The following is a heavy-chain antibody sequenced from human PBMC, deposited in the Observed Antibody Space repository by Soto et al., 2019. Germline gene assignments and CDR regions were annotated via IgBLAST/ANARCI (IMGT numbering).Heavy chain of an antibody. Sequence: QVQLRESGPGLLKPSETLSLTCTVSDASVWSDSYFWTWIRQPPGKGLEWIAYISHTGDTNYNPSLKSRVTISIDTSRNQFSLIVTSVTAADTAVYFCARIVVGVTVDLWGQGSLVTVSS. CDR3: ARIVVGVTVDL. J-gene: IGHJ4*02. CDR1: DASVWSDSYF. CDR2: ISHTGDT. V-gene: IGHV4-61*01. D-gene: IGHD1-26*01.